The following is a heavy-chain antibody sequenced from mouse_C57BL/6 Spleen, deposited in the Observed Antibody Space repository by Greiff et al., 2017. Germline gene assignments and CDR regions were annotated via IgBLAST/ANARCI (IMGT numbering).Heavy chain of an antibody. CDR3: AREDYGNYDAMDY. CDR1: GFIFSDSG. D-gene: IGHD2-1*01. J-gene: IGHJ4*01. Sequence: EVMPMEYGGGLVKPGVCLKLSCAASGFIFSDSGLHWVRQAPEKGLVWVAYISSGSSTIFYAGIVKGRFTIGRDNAKNTLFLQMTSLRSEDTAMYYCAREDYGNYDAMDYWAQGTSVTVSS. V-gene: IGHV5-17*01. CDR2: ISSGSSTI.